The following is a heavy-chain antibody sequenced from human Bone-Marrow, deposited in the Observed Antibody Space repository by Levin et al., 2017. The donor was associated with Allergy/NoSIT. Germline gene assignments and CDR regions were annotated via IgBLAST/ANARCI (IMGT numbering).Heavy chain of an antibody. J-gene: IGHJ2*01. Sequence: LSLTCAASGFTFDDYAMHWVRQAPGKGLEWVSGISWNSGSIGYADSVKGRFTISRDNAKNSLYLQMNSLRAEDTALYYCAKGSQQLDNLTSYWYFDLWGRGTLVTVSS. CDR2: ISWNSGSI. V-gene: IGHV3-9*01. CDR3: AKGSQQLDNLTSYWYFDL. D-gene: IGHD6-13*01. CDR1: GFTFDDYA.